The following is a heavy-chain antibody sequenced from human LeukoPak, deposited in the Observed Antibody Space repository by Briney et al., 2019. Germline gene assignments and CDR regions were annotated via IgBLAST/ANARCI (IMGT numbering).Heavy chain of an antibody. J-gene: IGHJ4*02. CDR2: ITSSGNSI. Sequence: PGGSLRLSCAASGFSFRSHGMNWVRQAPGKGLEWVSYITSSGNSIYYADSVKGRFTISRDNAKNSLYLQMNSLRVEDTAVYYCARDVATSGWATFYWGPGTLVTVSS. D-gene: IGHD6-19*01. CDR1: GFSFRSHG. CDR3: ARDVATSGWATFY. V-gene: IGHV3-48*01.